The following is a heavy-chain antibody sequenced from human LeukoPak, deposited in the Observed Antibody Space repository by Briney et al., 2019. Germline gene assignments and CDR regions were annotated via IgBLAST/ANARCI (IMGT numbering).Heavy chain of an antibody. CDR3: VFLPAVMPFDQ. CDR1: GFTFSSYA. J-gene: IGHJ4*02. Sequence: GGSLRLSCAASGFTFSSYAMTWVRQAPGKGLEWVSTISPNVGSTYYADSVKGRFTISRDNSKNTLYLQMDSLRAEETAVYYCVFLPAVMPFDQWGQGTLVTVSS. D-gene: IGHD2-2*01. V-gene: IGHV3-23*01. CDR2: ISPNVGST.